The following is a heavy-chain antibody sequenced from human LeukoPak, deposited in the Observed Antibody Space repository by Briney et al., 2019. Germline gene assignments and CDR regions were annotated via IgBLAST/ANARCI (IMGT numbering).Heavy chain of an antibody. V-gene: IGHV3-30*03. Sequence: GRSLRLSCAASGFTFSSYGMHWVRQAPGKGLEWVAVISYDGSNKYYADSVKGRFTISRDNAKNSLYLQMNSLRAEDTAVYYCASGPVDTAMDDYWGQGTLVTVSS. CDR2: ISYDGSNK. CDR1: GFTFSSYG. CDR3: ASGPVDTAMDDY. D-gene: IGHD5-18*01. J-gene: IGHJ4*02.